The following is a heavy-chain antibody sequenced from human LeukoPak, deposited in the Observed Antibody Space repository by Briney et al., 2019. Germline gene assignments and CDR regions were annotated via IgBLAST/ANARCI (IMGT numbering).Heavy chain of an antibody. CDR1: GYTFTSYY. Sequence: ASVKVSCKASGYTFTSYYMHWVRQAPGQGLEWMGIINPSGGSTSYAQKFQGRVTMTRDTSTSTVYMELSSLRPEDTAVYYCARLYYDFWSGIDAGFDPWGQGTLVTVSS. V-gene: IGHV1-46*01. CDR3: ARLYYDFWSGIDAGFDP. CDR2: INPSGGST. D-gene: IGHD3-3*01. J-gene: IGHJ5*02.